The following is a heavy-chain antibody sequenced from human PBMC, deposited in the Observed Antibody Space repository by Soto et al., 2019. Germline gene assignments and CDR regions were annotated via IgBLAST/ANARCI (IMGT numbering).Heavy chain of an antibody. D-gene: IGHD2-15*01. CDR2: ISSSGSTI. V-gene: IGHV3-11*01. CDR3: ARVDCSGGSCPPEAFRYVRTFDI. J-gene: IGHJ3*02. Sequence: LRLSCAASGFTFSDYYMSWIRQAPGKGLEWVSYISSSGSTIYYADSVKGRFTISRDNAKNSLYLQMNSLRAEDTAVYYCARVDCSGGSCPPEAFRYVRTFDIWGQGTMVTVSS. CDR1: GFTFSDYY.